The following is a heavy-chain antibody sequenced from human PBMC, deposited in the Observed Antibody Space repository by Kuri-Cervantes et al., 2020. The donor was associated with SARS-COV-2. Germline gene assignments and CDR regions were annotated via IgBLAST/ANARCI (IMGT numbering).Heavy chain of an antibody. CDR2: INSDGGST. J-gene: IGHJ6*02. D-gene: IGHD5-12*01. CDR3: ARAGTASGYDQYYYYYYGMDV. V-gene: IGHV3-74*01. Sequence: GESLKISCAASGFTFSSYWMHWVRQAPGKGLVWVSRINSDGGSTSCADSVKGRFTISRDNAKNTLHLQMNSLRAEDTAVYYCARAGTASGYDQYYYYYYGMDVWGQGTTVTVSS. CDR1: GFTFSSYW.